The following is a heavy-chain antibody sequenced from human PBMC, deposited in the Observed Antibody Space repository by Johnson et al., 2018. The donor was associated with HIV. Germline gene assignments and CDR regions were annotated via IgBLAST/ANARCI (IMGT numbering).Heavy chain of an antibody. V-gene: IGHV3-15*01. Sequence: VQLVESGGGLVKPGESLRLSCVATGFTFSDVWMTWVRQAPGRGLEWVGRIKRQIDGGTTDYATPVKGRFTFSRDDSKNTLYLQMNSLKIEDTALYYCAREGEWERHAFDIWGQGTVVAVSS. J-gene: IGHJ3*02. D-gene: IGHD1-26*01. CDR1: GFTFSDVW. CDR3: AREGEWERHAFDI. CDR2: IKRQIDGGTT.